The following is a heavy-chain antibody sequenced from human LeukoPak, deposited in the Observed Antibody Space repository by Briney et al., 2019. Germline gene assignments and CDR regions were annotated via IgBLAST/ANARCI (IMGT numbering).Heavy chain of an antibody. Sequence: KPGGSLRLSCAASGFTFSNAWMSWVRQAPGKGLEWVGRIKTKTDGGTTDYAAPVKGRFTVSRDDSKNTRYLQMNSLKTEDTAIYYCATGLGGYWGQGTLVTVSS. D-gene: IGHD4-23*01. CDR2: IKTKTDGGTT. CDR1: GFTFSNAW. J-gene: IGHJ4*02. V-gene: IGHV3-15*01. CDR3: ATGLGGY.